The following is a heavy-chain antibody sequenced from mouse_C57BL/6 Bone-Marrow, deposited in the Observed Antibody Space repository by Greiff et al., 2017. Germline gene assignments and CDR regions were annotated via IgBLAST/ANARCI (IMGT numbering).Heavy chain of an antibody. D-gene: IGHD2-3*01. CDR1: GYTFTSYW. CDR3: ASYDGCCGFDY. CDR2: IYPSDSET. V-gene: IGHV1-61*01. J-gene: IGHJ2*01. Sequence: QVQLQQPGAELVRPGSSVKLSCKASGYTFTSYWMDWVKQRPGQGLEWIGNIYPSDSETHYNQKFKDKATLTVDKSSSTAYMQLSSLTSEDSAVYYCASYDGCCGFDYWGQGTTLTVSS.